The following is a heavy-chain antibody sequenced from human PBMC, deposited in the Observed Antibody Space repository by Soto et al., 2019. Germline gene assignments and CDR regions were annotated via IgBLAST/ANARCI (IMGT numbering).Heavy chain of an antibody. D-gene: IGHD2-21*02. J-gene: IGHJ4*02. V-gene: IGHV1-18*01. CDR1: GHTFTSYG. Sequence: QVQLVQAGAEVKKPGASVKVSCKAYGHTFTSYGITWVRQAPGQGLEWMGWISAYNGNTNYAQKFQGRVTMTTDTXXSTADMGLRSLRSDDTAVYYCARGDVVVTATTFDYWGQGTLVTVSS. CDR2: ISAYNGNT. CDR3: ARGDVVVTATTFDY.